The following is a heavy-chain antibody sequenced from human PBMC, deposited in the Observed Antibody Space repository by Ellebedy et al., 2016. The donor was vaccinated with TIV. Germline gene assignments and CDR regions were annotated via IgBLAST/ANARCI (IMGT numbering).Heavy chain of an antibody. V-gene: IGHV1-24*01. CDR1: GYTFTNYY. D-gene: IGHD2-21*02. Sequence: ASVKVSCXASGYTFTNYYMHWVRQAPGQGLEWMGGIDPEDGKTIYAQKFQGRVTMTEDTFTDTAYLELSSLRSEDSAVYYCGTGDWTFLGMDVWGPGTTVTVSS. CDR2: IDPEDGKT. J-gene: IGHJ6*02. CDR3: GTGDWTFLGMDV.